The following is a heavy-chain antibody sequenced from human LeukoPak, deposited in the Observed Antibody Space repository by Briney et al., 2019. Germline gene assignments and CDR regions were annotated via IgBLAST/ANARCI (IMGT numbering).Heavy chain of an antibody. CDR2: ISYDGSNK. J-gene: IGHJ4*02. CDR3: AKDRGTSNFDY. CDR1: GFTFNSYG. Sequence: PGRSLRLSCAASGFTFNSYGMHWVRQAPGKGLEWVAVISYDGSNKYYADSVKGRFTISRDNSKNTLYLQMDSLRAEDTAVYYCAKDRGTSNFDYWGQGTLVNVSS. D-gene: IGHD3-10*01. V-gene: IGHV3-30*18.